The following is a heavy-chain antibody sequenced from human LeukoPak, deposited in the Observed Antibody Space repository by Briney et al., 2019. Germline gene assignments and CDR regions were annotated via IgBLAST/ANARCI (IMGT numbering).Heavy chain of an antibody. CDR1: GFTFSSYA. D-gene: IGHD3-16*02. J-gene: IGHJ3*02. CDR2: ISGSGGST. V-gene: IGHV3-23*01. CDR3: AKDQARPNYVWGSYRFNAFDI. Sequence: GGSLRLSCAASGFTFSSYAMSWVRQAPGKGLEWVSAISGSGGSTYYADSVKGRFTISRDNSKNTLYLQMNSLRAEDTAVYYCAKDQARPNYVWGSYRFNAFDIWGQGTMVTVSS.